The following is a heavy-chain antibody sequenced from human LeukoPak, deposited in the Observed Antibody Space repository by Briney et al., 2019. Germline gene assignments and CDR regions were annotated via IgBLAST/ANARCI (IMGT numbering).Heavy chain of an antibody. V-gene: IGHV3-23*01. CDR1: GFTFSSYA. CDR3: AKDQVGYSYGWTFDY. D-gene: IGHD5-18*01. J-gene: IGHJ4*02. CDR2: ISGSGGST. Sequence: GGSLRLSCAASGFTFSSYAMSWVRQAPGKGLEWVSAISGSGGSTYYADSVKGRFTISRDNSKNTLYLQMNSLRAEDTAVYYCAKDQVGYSYGWTFDYWGQGTLATVSS.